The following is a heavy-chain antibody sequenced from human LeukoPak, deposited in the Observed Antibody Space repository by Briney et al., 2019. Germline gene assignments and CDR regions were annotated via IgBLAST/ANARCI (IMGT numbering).Heavy chain of an antibody. CDR2: INHSGRT. CDR1: GGSFSGYY. J-gene: IGHJ5*02. D-gene: IGHD2-15*01. CDR3: ARPLGYCSDSRCPQSWFDP. V-gene: IGHV4-34*01. Sequence: SETLSLTCAVSGGSFSGYYWTWIRQPPGKGLEWIGEINHSGRTNYNPSLKSRVIISVDTSKNQFSLRLSSVTAADTAVYYCARPLGYCSDSRCPQSWFDPWGQGTLVTVSS.